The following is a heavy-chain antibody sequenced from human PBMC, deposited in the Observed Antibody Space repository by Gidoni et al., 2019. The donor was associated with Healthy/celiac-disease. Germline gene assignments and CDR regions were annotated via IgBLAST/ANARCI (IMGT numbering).Heavy chain of an antibody. CDR3: ARDVGGVVVAAGTDAFDI. J-gene: IGHJ3*02. Sequence: QVQLQESGPGLVKPSQTLSLTCTVSGGSISSGGYSWSWIRQHPGKGLEWIGYIYYSGSTYYNPSLKSRVTISVDTSKNQFSLKLSSVTAADTAVYYCARDVGGVVVAAGTDAFDIWGQGTMVTVSS. CDR1: GGSISSGGYS. D-gene: IGHD2-15*01. CDR2: IYYSGST. V-gene: IGHV4-31*03.